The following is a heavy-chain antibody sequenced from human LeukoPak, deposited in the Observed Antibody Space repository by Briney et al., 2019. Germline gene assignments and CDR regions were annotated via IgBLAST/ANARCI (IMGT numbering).Heavy chain of an antibody. CDR1: GGSISRGGYY. V-gene: IGHV4-30-2*01. CDR3: ARQGGSYIYWFDP. D-gene: IGHD1-26*01. Sequence: SETLSLTCTVSGGSISRGGYYWSWIRQPPGKGLEWVGYIYHSGSTYYNPSLKSRVTISVDRSKNQFSLKLSSVTAADTAVYYCARQGGSYIYWFDPWGQGTLVTVSS. J-gene: IGHJ5*02. CDR2: IYHSGST.